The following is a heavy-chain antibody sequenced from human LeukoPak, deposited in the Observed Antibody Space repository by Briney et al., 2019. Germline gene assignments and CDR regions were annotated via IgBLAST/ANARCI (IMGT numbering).Heavy chain of an antibody. CDR1: GFTFNKYY. V-gene: IGHV3-33*01. J-gene: IGHJ5*01. D-gene: IGHD3-10*01. CDR3: ARDGSGLAVRGWFDF. CDR2: IWNDGSNE. Sequence: GGSLRLSCVASGFTFNKYYIHWVRQDPGKGLEWLAVIWNDGSNEYYADSVKGRLAISRDKDKNTVNLQMNSLRAEDTAVYYCARDGSGLAVRGWFDFWGQGTLVTVSS.